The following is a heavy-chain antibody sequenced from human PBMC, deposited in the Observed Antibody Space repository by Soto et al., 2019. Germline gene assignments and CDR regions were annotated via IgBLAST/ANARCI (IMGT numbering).Heavy chain of an antibody. Sequence: ASVKVSCKASGGTFSSYAISWVRQAPGQGLEWMGGIIPICGTANYAQKFQGRVTITADESTSTAYMELSSLRSEDTAVYYCARSGLGYYYYGMDVWGQGTTVTVSS. CDR3: ARSGLGYYYYGMDV. V-gene: IGHV1-69*13. CDR1: GGTFSSYA. J-gene: IGHJ6*02. D-gene: IGHD3-3*01. CDR2: IIPICGTA.